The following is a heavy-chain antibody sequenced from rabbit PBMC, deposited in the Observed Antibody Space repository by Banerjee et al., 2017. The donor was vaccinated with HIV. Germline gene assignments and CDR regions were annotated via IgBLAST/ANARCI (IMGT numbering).Heavy chain of an antibody. V-gene: IGHV1S45*01. CDR1: GFSFSNKYV. CDR2: INTSSGNT. Sequence: QEQLEESGGDLVKPEGSLTLTCTASGFSFSNKYVMCWVRQAPGKGLEWIACINTSSGNTVYATWAKGRFAISRTSSTTVTLQMTSLTAADTATYFCARETEYDWLDLWGQGTLVTVS. J-gene: IGHJ5*01. CDR3: ARETEYDWLDL.